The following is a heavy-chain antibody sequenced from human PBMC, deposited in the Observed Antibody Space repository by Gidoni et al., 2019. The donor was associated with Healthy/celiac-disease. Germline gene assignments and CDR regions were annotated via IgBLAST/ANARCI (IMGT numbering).Heavy chain of an antibody. D-gene: IGHD3-10*01. Sequence: EVQLVESGGGLVQPGRSLRLSCTASGFTFGDYAMSWVRQAPGKGLEWVGFIRSKAYGGTTEYAASVKGRFTISRDDSKSTAYLQMNSLKTEDTAVYYCTRTRLAVLLWFGEFDYWGQGTLVTVSS. CDR1: GFTFGDYA. J-gene: IGHJ4*02. CDR3: TRTRLAVLLWFGEFDY. V-gene: IGHV3-49*04. CDR2: IRSKAYGGTT.